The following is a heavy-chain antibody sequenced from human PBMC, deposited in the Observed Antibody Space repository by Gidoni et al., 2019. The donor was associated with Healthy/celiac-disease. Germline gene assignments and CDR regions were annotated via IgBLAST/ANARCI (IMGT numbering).Heavy chain of an antibody. CDR1: GGSFSGYY. CDR2: INHSGST. J-gene: IGHJ6*02. CDR3: ARGSRMGATPTPNSSSWYLYYYYGMDV. Sequence: QVQLQQWGAGLLKPSETLSLTCAVYGGSFSGYYWSWIRHPPGKGLEWIGEINHSGSTNYNPSLKSRVTISVDTSKNQFSLKLSSVTAADTAVYYCARGSRMGATPTPNSSSWYLYYYYGMDVWGQGTTVTVSS. V-gene: IGHV4-34*01. D-gene: IGHD6-13*01.